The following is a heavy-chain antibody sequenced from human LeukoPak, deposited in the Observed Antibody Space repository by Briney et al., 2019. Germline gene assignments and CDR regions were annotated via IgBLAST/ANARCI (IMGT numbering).Heavy chain of an antibody. CDR2: INWNGGNT. V-gene: IGHV3-20*04. J-gene: IGHJ5*02. CDR1: GFTFDDYG. Sequence: GGSLRLSCAASGFTFDDYGMSWVRQGPGKGLEWVSGINWNGGNTGYADSVEGRFTIFRDNAKNSLYLEMDSLRVEDTALYYCARTSDGSWFDPWGQGTLVTVSS. D-gene: IGHD2-15*01. CDR3: ARTSDGSWFDP.